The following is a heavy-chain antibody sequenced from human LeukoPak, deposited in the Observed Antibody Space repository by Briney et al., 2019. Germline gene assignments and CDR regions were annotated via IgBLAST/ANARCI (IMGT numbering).Heavy chain of an antibody. Sequence: SVKVSCKASGGTFSSYAISWVRQAPGQGLEWMGRIIPILGIANYAQKFQGRVTITADKSTSTAYMELSSLRSEDTAVYYCARESTGMAVAGTRWFDPWGQGTLVTVSS. D-gene: IGHD6-19*01. J-gene: IGHJ5*02. CDR2: IIPILGIA. CDR1: GGTFSSYA. CDR3: ARESTGMAVAGTRWFDP. V-gene: IGHV1-69*04.